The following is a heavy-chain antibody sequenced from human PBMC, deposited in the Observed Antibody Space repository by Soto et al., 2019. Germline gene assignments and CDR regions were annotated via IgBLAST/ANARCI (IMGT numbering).Heavy chain of an antibody. V-gene: IGHV3-23*01. D-gene: IGHD6-13*01. CDR2: ITKSGDT. CDR1: GFTFSSCV. CDR3: AKGFLNGRWYSAD. J-gene: IGHJ4*02. Sequence: EVHLLESGGGLVQPGGSLRLSCATSGFTFSSCVMTWVRQAPGKGLEWVAVITKSGDTDYADSVKGRLTISRDNAKNTVCLQLNSLRAEDTAVDYCAKGFLNGRWYSADWGQGALVTVSS.